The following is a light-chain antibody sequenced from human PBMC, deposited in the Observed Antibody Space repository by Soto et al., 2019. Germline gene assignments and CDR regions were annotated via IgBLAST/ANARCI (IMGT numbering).Light chain of an antibody. Sequence: DIQMTQSPSSLSASVGDRVTITCRASQSISSYLHWYQQKPGKAPKLLIYAASSVQSGVPSRFSGSGSGTDFALTISSVQPGDFATYCSQRSLSAPLPFGGGTKGEIK. V-gene: IGKV1-39*01. J-gene: IGKJ4*01. CDR2: AAS. CDR3: QRSLSAPLP. CDR1: QSISSY.